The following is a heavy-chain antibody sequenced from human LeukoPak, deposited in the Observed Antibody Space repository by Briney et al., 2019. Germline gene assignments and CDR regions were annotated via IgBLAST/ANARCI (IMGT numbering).Heavy chain of an antibody. V-gene: IGHV3-30-3*01. D-gene: IGHD5-18*01. CDR3: AREGIQLWFGGVGDWFDP. CDR1: GFTFSSHA. Sequence: PGGSLRLSCAASGFTFSSHAMHWFRQAPGKGLEWVAIISYDGSNKYYADSVKGRFTISRDNSKNTLYLQMNSLRAEDTAVYYCAREGIQLWFGGVGDWFDPWGQGTLVTVSS. J-gene: IGHJ5*02. CDR2: ISYDGSNK.